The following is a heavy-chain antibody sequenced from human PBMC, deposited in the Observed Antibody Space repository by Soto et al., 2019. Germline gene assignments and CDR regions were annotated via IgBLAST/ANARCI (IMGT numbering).Heavy chain of an antibody. CDR3: ATRYSYVHF. D-gene: IGHD5-18*01. J-gene: IGHJ4*02. CDR2: INPNSGDT. CDR1: GYAFTGYY. V-gene: IGHV1-2*02. Sequence: ASVKVSCKSSGYAFTGYYIHWVRQAPGQGLEWMGWINPNSGDTNYAQKFQGRVTMTRDTSFSTAYMELSSLRSDDTAVYYCATRYSYVHFWGQGALVTVSS.